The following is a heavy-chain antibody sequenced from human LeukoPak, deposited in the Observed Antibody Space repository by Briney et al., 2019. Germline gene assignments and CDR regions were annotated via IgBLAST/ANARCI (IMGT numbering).Heavy chain of an antibody. CDR2: INSDGRTA. V-gene: IGHV3-43*02. D-gene: IGHD2-15*01. CDR3: AKALDSWELLPVFDY. Sequence: GGSLRLSCAASGFTFNEYAMHWVRQVPGKGLEWVSLINSDGRTAYYADSVQGRFTISRDNNKKSLFLQMDSLRTEDTALYYCAKALDSWELLPVFDYWGQGTLVTVSS. CDR1: GFTFNEYA. J-gene: IGHJ4*02.